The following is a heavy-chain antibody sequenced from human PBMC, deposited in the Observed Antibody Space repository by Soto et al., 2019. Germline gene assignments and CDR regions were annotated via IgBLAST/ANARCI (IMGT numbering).Heavy chain of an antibody. CDR1: GFTFSNAW. CDR3: TLQERSHYDILTGYYNPRFDY. Sequence: GGSLRLSCAASGFTFSNAWMNWVRQAPGKGLEWVGRIKSKTDGGTTDYAAPVKGRFTISRDDSKNTLYLQMNSLKTEDTAVYYCTLQERSHYDILTGYYNPRFDYWGQGTLVTVSS. CDR2: IKSKTDGGTT. J-gene: IGHJ4*02. V-gene: IGHV3-15*07. D-gene: IGHD3-9*01.